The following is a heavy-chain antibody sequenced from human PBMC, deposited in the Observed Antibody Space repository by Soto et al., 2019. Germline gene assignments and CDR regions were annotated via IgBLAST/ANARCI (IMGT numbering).Heavy chain of an antibody. CDR1: GFTFSSYG. CDR2: ISYDGSNK. J-gene: IGHJ4*02. CDR3: AKDMGGSRGY. V-gene: IGHV3-30*18. D-gene: IGHD1-26*01. Sequence: QVQLVESGGGVVQPGRSLRLSCAASGFTFSSYGMHWVRQAPGKGLEWVAVISYDGSNKYYADSVKGRFTISRDNSKNTLYLQMNSLRAEDRAVYYGAKDMGGSRGYWGQGTLVTVSS.